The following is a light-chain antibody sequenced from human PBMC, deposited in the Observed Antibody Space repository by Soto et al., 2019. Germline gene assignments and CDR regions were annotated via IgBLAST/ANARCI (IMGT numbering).Light chain of an antibody. Sequence: EIVLTQSPGTLSLSPGERATLSCRASQSVSSSYLAWYQQKPGQAPRLLIYGASSRATGIPDRFSGSGSRTYFTLTISRLEPEDLAVYYCEQYGSSPPYTFGQGTKLEIK. J-gene: IGKJ2*01. V-gene: IGKV3-20*01. CDR1: QSVSSSY. CDR2: GAS. CDR3: EQYGSSPPYT.